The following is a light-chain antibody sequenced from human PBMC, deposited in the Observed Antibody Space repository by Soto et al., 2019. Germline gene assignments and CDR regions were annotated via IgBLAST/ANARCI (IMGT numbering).Light chain of an antibody. CDR3: SSYAGTNNRYV. Sequence: QSALTQPPSASGSHGQSVTISCTGTGSDIGGYNFVSWYQQRPGKVPKLIIYEVNKRPSGVPDRFSGSKSGNTASLIVSGLQADDEADYYCSSYAGTNNRYVFGTGTKVTVL. CDR1: GSDIGGYNF. J-gene: IGLJ1*01. CDR2: EVN. V-gene: IGLV2-8*01.